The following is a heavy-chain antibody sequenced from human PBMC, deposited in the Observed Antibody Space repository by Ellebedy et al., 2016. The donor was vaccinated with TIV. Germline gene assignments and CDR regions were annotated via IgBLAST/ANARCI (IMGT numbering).Heavy chain of an antibody. J-gene: IGHJ5*02. CDR3: VRDRVGGFDH. CDR1: GFIFSAYP. V-gene: IGHV3-30*04. Sequence: GGSLRLSXAASGFIFSAYPIHWVRQAPGKGLEWVAFISYDGRNAEYSDSVKGRFTISRDKSSNTVSLEVTSLRLEDTATYYCVRDRVGGFDHWGQGTLVTVSS. CDR2: ISYDGRNA. D-gene: IGHD6-19*01.